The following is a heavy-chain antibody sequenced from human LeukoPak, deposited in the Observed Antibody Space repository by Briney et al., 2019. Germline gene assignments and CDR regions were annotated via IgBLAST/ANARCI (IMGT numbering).Heavy chain of an antibody. Sequence: GRSPRLSCAASGFTFSSYGMHWVRQAPGKGLEWVAVIWYDGSNKYYADSVKGRSTISRDNSKNTLYLQMNSLRAEDTAVYYCAANYYDSSGFDYWGQGTLVTVSS. V-gene: IGHV3-33*01. CDR2: IWYDGSNK. CDR1: GFTFSSYG. J-gene: IGHJ4*02. CDR3: AANYYDSSGFDY. D-gene: IGHD3-22*01.